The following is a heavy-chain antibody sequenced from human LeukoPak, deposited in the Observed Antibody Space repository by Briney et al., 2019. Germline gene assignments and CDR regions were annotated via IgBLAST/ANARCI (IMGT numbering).Heavy chain of an antibody. CDR1: DDSITMYY. CDR2: VDHTGST. V-gene: IGHV4-59*08. CDR3: ARGNKGIAAAGMGN. Sequence: SESLSLTCTVSDDSITMYYWTWIRQPPGKGLEWIGYVDHTGSTNFNPSLKSRVTISVDTSKNHFSLKLSSVTAADTAGYYCARGNKGIAAAGMGNWGQGTLVTVSS. D-gene: IGHD6-13*01. J-gene: IGHJ4*02.